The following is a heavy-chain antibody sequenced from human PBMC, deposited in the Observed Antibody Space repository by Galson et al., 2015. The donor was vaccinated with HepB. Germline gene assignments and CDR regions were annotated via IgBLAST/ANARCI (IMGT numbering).Heavy chain of an antibody. CDR1: GFTFSSYS. J-gene: IGHJ5*02. D-gene: IGHD6-13*01. CDR3: ARTLPRVSGAAANIDP. V-gene: IGHV3-48*01. Sequence: SLRLSCAASGFTFSSYSMNWVRQAPGKGLEWISYINPSSDTIYYADSVKGRFTVSRDNAKDSLYLQMHSLRGDDTAVYYCARTLPRVSGAAANIDPWGQGTLVTVSS. CDR2: INPSSDTI.